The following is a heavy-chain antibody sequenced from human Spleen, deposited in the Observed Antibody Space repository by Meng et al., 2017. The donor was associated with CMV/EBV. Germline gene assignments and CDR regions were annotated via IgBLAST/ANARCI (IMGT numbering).Heavy chain of an antibody. D-gene: IGHD1-26*01. Sequence: ASVKVSCKASGYNFTAYYLHWVRQAPGQGLEWMAWINPKSGGSNYAQKFQGRVTMTRDTSISAAYMELRSLRTDDTALYYCARRPLSVGGTSVDYWGQGTLVTVSS. CDR3: ARRPLSVGGTSVDY. V-gene: IGHV1-2*02. CDR1: GYNFTAYY. J-gene: IGHJ4*02. CDR2: INPKSGGS.